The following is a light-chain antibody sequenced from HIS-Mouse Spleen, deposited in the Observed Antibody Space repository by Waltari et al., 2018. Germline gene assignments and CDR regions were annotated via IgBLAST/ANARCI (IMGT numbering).Light chain of an antibody. CDR1: QGISSA. J-gene: IGKJ2*01. CDR2: DAS. CDR3: QQFNSYPYT. V-gene: IGKV1-13*02. Sequence: GDRVTITCRASQGISSALTWYQQKPGKAPKLLIYDASSLESGVPSRFSGSGSETDFTLTISSLQTEDFATYYCQQFNSYPYTFGQGTKLEIK.